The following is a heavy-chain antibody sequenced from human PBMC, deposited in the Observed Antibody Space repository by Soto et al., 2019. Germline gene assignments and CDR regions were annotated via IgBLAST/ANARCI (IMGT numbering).Heavy chain of an antibody. CDR1: GWSFTSYW. Sequence: ESLKISGKGSGWSFTSYWIGCVRQMHGKGLEWMGIIYPGDSDTRYSPSFQGQVTISADKSISTAYLQWSSLKASDTAMYYCARPKQQQLVSAFDIWGQGTMVTVSS. V-gene: IGHV5-51*01. J-gene: IGHJ3*02. CDR3: ARPKQQQLVSAFDI. D-gene: IGHD6-13*01. CDR2: IYPGDSDT.